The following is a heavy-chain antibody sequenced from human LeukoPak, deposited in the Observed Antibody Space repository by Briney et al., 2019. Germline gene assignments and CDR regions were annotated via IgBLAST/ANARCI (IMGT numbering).Heavy chain of an antibody. Sequence: GGSLRLSCSASGFTFSSYSMNWVCQAPGKGLEWVSSISSSSSYIYYADSVKGRFTISRDNAKNSLYLQMNSLRAEDTAVYYCARPNKVGATTTNYYYYYGMDVWGQGTTVTVSS. CDR2: ISSSSSYI. J-gene: IGHJ6*02. D-gene: IGHD1-26*01. V-gene: IGHV3-21*01. CDR3: ARPNKVGATTTNYYYYYGMDV. CDR1: GFTFSSYS.